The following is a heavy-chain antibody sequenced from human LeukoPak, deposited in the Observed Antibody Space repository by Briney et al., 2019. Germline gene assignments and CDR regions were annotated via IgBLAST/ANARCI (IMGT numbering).Heavy chain of an antibody. Sequence: PSETLSLTCAVYGGSFSGYYWSWIRQPPGKGQEWIGEINHSGSTNYNPSLKSRVTISVDTSKNQFSLKLSSVTAADTAVYYCARGYGDYELDYWGQGTLVTVSS. CDR3: ARGYGDYELDY. D-gene: IGHD4-17*01. J-gene: IGHJ4*02. CDR1: GGSFSGYY. V-gene: IGHV4-34*01. CDR2: INHSGST.